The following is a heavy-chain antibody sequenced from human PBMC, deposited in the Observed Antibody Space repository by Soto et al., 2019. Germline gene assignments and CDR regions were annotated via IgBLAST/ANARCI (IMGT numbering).Heavy chain of an antibody. J-gene: IGHJ6*02. CDR3: ARTIATTGAMGV. Sequence: SQTLSLTCAISGDSVSSNNTSWDWIRQSPSRGLEWLGRTYFRSKWYNDYAVSVKSRITINPDTSKNQFSLQLNSVTPEDTAVYYCARTIATTGAMGVWGQGTTVTVS. CDR2: TYFRSKWYN. D-gene: IGHD6-13*01. V-gene: IGHV6-1*01. CDR1: GDSVSSNNTS.